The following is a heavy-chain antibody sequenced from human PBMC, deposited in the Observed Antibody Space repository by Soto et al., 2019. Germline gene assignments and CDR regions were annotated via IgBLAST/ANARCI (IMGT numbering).Heavy chain of an antibody. CDR2: IYYSVST. Sequence: QVQLQESGRGLVKPSQTLSRTCTVSGGSISSGDYSWSGIRQPPGKGLEWIGYIYYSVSTYYYPSLKSRVTISVDTSKNQFSLTLSSVTAADTAVYYCDRGSLVVVTFWGQGTLVTVSS. J-gene: IGHJ4*02. CDR3: DRGSLVVVTF. D-gene: IGHD3-22*01. CDR1: GGSISSGDYS. V-gene: IGHV4-30-4*01.